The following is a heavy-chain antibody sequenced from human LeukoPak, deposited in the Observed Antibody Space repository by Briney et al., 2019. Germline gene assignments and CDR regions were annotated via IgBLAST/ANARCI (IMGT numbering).Heavy chain of an antibody. CDR1: GFTFSDYY. D-gene: IGHD3-10*01. CDR2: ISSSGSTI. Sequence: PGEALKLCCAASGFTFSDYYMSWIPQAPGKGLEWVSYISSSGSTIYYADSVKGRFTISRDNAKNSLYLQMNSLRAEDTAVYYCARVKRGPRSYFDYWGQGTLVTVSS. CDR3: ARVKRGPRSYFDY. V-gene: IGHV3-11*01. J-gene: IGHJ4*02.